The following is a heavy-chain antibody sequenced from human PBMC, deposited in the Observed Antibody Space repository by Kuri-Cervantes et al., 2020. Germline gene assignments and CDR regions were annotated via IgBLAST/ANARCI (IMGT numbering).Heavy chain of an antibody. D-gene: IGHD3-10*01. V-gene: IGHV4-30-2*01. J-gene: IGHJ4*02. CDR2: IDQTGRA. CDR3: SLFYVDKRGVNFDY. CDR1: GGSISSGGHS. Sequence: LRLSCAVSGGSISSGGHSWSWIRQPPGTGLDWIGYIDQTGRAYCNPSLTSRVTISVDRSKNKFSLKLSSVTAAGTSVYSCSLFYVDKRGVNFDYWGRGTLVTVSS.